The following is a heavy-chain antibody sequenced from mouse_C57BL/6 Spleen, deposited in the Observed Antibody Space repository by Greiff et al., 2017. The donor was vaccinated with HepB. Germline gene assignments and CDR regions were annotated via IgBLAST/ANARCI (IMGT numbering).Heavy chain of an antibody. Sequence: VKLQQSGAELMKPGASVKLSCKATGYTFTGYWIEWVKQRPGHGLEWIGEILPGSGSTNYNEKFKGKATFTADTSSNTAYMQLSSLTTEDSAIYYCAREREYDYDAPYAMDYWGQGTSVTVSS. V-gene: IGHV1-9*01. CDR1: GYTFTGYW. J-gene: IGHJ4*01. D-gene: IGHD2-4*01. CDR3: AREREYDYDAPYAMDY. CDR2: ILPGSGST.